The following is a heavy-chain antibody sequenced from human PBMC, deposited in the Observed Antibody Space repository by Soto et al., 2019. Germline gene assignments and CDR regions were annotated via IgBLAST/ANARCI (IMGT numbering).Heavy chain of an antibody. V-gene: IGHV1-18*01. CDR2: ISAYNGNT. D-gene: IGHD3-3*01. J-gene: IGHJ5*02. CDR3: AGPRYDFWSGYYTGHWFDP. CDR1: GYTFTSSG. Sequence: APVKVYCKASGYTFTSSGSSWVRQAPGQGLEWMGWISAYNGNTNYAQKLQGRVTMTTDTSTSTAYMELRSLRSDDTAVYYCAGPRYDFWSGYYTGHWFDPWGQGTLVTVS.